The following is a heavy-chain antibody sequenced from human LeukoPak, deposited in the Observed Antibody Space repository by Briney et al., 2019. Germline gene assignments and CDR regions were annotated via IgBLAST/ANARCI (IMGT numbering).Heavy chain of an antibody. Sequence: GRSLRLSCAASGFTFSSYAMHWVRQAPGKGLEWVAVISYDGSHKYYADSVKGRFTISRDNSKNTPYLQMNSLRAEDTAVYYCARSSSSGGGDSFDIWGQGTMVTVSS. D-gene: IGHD2-21*01. CDR2: ISYDGSHK. J-gene: IGHJ3*02. V-gene: IGHV3-30*04. CDR3: ARSSSSGGGDSFDI. CDR1: GFTFSSYA.